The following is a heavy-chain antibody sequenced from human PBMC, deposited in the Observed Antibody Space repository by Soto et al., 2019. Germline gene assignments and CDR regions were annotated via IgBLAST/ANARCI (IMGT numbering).Heavy chain of an antibody. V-gene: IGHV1-8*01. Sequence: QVQLVQSGAEVKKPGASVKVSCKASGYTFTSYDINWVRQATGQGLEYLGWMNPNSGNTAYVQKFQGRVTMTWDTXXXXXXXXXXXXXXXXXXXXXXARXXXXXXYSRWFDPWGQGTLVTVSS. D-gene: IGHD2-15*01. J-gene: IGHJ5*02. CDR2: MNPNSGNT. CDR3: ARXXXXXXYSRWFDP. CDR1: GYTFTSYD.